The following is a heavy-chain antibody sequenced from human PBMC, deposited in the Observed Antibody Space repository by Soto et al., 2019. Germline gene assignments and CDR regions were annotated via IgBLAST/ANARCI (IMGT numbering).Heavy chain of an antibody. D-gene: IGHD3-22*01. J-gene: IGHJ4*02. V-gene: IGHV3-11*06. Sequence: GGSLRLSCAASGFTFSSYDMSWIRQAPGKGLEWVSYISSSSSYTNYADSVKGRFTISRDKAKNTLYLQMNSLRTEDPGVYDCARDSPTYYYDSSGYYLDYWGQGTLVTVSS. CDR2: ISSSSSYT. CDR3: ARDSPTYYYDSSGYYLDY. CDR1: GFTFSSYD.